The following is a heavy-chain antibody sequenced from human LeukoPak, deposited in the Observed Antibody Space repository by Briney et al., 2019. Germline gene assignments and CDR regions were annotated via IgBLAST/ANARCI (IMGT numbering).Heavy chain of an antibody. CDR3: AKDPVLGVSGIDF. Sequence: GGSLRLSCAASGFTFSSYAMSWVRQAPGKGLEWVSAISGSGGSTYYADSGKGRFTISRDNSKNTLYLQMNSLSAEDTAVYYCAKDPVLGVSGIDFWCKGTTVTVSS. CDR2: ISGSGGST. V-gene: IGHV3-23*01. J-gene: IGHJ6*04. CDR1: GFTFSSYA. D-gene: IGHD3-10*01.